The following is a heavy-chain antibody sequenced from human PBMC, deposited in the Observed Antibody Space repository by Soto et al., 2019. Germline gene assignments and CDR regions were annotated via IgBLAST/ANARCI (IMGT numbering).Heavy chain of an antibody. V-gene: IGHV3-7*01. D-gene: IGHD3-3*01. Sequence: PGGSLRLSCAASGFTFSSYWMSWVRQAPGKGLEWVANIKQDGSEKYYVDSVKGRFTISRDNAKNSLYLQMNSLRAEDTAVYYCARLTGGITIFGVVPPHYYYYMDVWGKGTTVTSP. J-gene: IGHJ6*03. CDR3: ARLTGGITIFGVVPPHYYYYMDV. CDR1: GFTFSSYW. CDR2: IKQDGSEK.